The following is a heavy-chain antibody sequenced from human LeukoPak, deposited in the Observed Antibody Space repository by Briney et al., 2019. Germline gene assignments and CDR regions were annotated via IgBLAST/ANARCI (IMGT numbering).Heavy chain of an antibody. D-gene: IGHD4-17*01. V-gene: IGHV4-4*07. Sequence: KTSETLSLTCAVYGGSFSGYYWSWIRQPAGKGLEWIGRIYTSGSTNYNPSLKSRVTMSVDTSKNQFSLKLSSVTAADTAVYYCARDRSGYGDAGYWGQGTLVTVSS. CDR3: ARDRSGYGDAGY. J-gene: IGHJ4*02. CDR1: GGSFSGYY. CDR2: IYTSGST.